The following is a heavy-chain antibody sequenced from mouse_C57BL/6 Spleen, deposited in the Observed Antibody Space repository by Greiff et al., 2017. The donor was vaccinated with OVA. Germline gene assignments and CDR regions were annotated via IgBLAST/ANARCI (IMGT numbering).Heavy chain of an antibody. CDR1: GFTFSDYY. D-gene: IGHD2-12*01. CDR2: INYDGSST. Sequence: EVKLMESEGGLVQPGSSMKLSCTASGFTFSDYYMAWVRQVPEKGLEWVANINYDGSSTYYLDSLKSRFIISRDNAKNILYLQMSSLKSEDTATYYCARDYNYDGFDYWGQGTTLTVSS. V-gene: IGHV5-16*01. CDR3: ARDYNYDGFDY. J-gene: IGHJ2*01.